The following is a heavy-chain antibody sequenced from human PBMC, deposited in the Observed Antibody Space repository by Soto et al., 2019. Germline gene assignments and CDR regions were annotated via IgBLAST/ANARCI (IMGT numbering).Heavy chain of an antibody. D-gene: IGHD3-9*01. J-gene: IGHJ4*02. CDR1: GFTFSSYA. CDR3: AAHYDILTGPFDY. V-gene: IGHV3-23*01. CDR2: ISGSGGST. Sequence: TVGSLRLSSTASGFTFSSYAMIWVRQAPGKGLEWVSAISGSGGSTYYADSVKGRFTISRDNSKNTLYLQMNSLRAEDTAVYYCAAHYDILTGPFDYWGQGTLVTVSS.